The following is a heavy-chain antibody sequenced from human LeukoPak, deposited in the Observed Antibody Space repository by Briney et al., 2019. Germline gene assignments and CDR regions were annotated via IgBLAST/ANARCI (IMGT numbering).Heavy chain of an antibody. CDR2: IIPILGIT. J-gene: IGHJ4*02. V-gene: IGHV1-69*04. Sequence: SVKVSRKASGYTFTSYGISWVRPAPGQGLEWVGRIIPILGITNYAQKFQGRVTITADKSTSTADMELSSLRSEDTAVYYCARDGGTGTFDYWGQGTLVTVSS. D-gene: IGHD1/OR15-1a*01. CDR1: GYTFTSYG. CDR3: ARDGGTGTFDY.